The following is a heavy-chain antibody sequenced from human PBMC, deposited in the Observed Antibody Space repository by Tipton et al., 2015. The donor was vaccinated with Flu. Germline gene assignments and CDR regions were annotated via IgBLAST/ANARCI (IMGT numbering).Heavy chain of an antibody. J-gene: IGHJ4*02. Sequence: SLRLSCAASGFTLSSYAMSWVRQAPGKGLEWVSAISGSGGSTYYADSVKGRFTISRDNSKNTLYLQMNSLRAEDTAVYYCAKDLSPDTAMVLGFDYWGQGTLVTVSS. V-gene: IGHV3-23*01. CDR1: GFTLSSYA. CDR2: ISGSGGST. D-gene: IGHD5-18*01. CDR3: AKDLSPDTAMVLGFDY.